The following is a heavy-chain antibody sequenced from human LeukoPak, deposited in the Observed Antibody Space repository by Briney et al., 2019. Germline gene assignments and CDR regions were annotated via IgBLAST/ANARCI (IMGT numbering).Heavy chain of an antibody. CDR2: ISAYNGNT. Sequence: ASVKVSCKASGYTFTSYYMHWVRQAPGQGLEWMGWISAYNGNTNYAQKLQGRVTMTTDTSSSTAYMELRSLRSDDTAVYYCARDGTYCGGDCYSWYFDYWGQGTLVTVSS. V-gene: IGHV1-18*04. CDR1: GYTFTSYY. CDR3: ARDGTYCGGDCYSWYFDY. D-gene: IGHD2-21*01. J-gene: IGHJ4*02.